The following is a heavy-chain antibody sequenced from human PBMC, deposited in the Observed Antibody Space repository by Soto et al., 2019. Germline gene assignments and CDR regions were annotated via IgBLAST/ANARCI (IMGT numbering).Heavy chain of an antibody. D-gene: IGHD6-19*01. CDR1: GFTFSSYG. V-gene: IGHV3-33*01. Sequence: QVQLVESGGGVVQPGRSLRLSCAASGFTFSSYGMHWVRQAPGKGLEWVAVIWYDGSNKYYADSVKGRFTTSRDNSKNTLYLKINSPRAEDTAVYYCARDCARYGSGWYQRGGVDSGGQGTLVPFSS. CDR3: ARDCARYGSGWYQRGGVDS. CDR2: IWYDGSNK. J-gene: IGHJ4*02.